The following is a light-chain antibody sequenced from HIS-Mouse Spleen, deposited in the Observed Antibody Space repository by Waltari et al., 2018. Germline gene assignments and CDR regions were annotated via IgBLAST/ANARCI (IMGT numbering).Light chain of an antibody. J-gene: IGLJ3*02. CDR2: RNN. Sequence: QSVLTQPPSASGTPGQRVTIPCSGSSSNIGSNYVYWYQQLPGTAPKRLIYRNNQRPSGVPARFSGSKSGTSASLAISGLRSEDEADYYCAAWDDSLSGPVFGGGTKLTVL. CDR1: SSNIGSNY. CDR3: AAWDDSLSGPV. V-gene: IGLV1-47*01.